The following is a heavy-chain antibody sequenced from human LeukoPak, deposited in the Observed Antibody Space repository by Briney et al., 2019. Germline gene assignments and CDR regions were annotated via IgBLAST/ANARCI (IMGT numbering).Heavy chain of an antibody. D-gene: IGHD6-13*01. CDR1: GFTFSSYG. V-gene: IGHV3-30*18. CDR3: AKGSIAAAGALHY. J-gene: IGHJ4*02. CDR2: ISYDGSNK. Sequence: GGSLRLSCAASGFTFSSYGMHWVRQAPGKGLEWVAVISYDGSNKYYADSVKGRFTISRDNSKNTLYLQMNSLRAEDTAVYYCAKGSIAAAGALHYWGQGTLVTVSS.